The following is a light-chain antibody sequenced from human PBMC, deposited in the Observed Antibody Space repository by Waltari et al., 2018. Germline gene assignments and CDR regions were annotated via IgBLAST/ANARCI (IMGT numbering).Light chain of an antibody. CDR3: QHYVGEVVT. V-gene: IGKV3-20*01. J-gene: IGKJ4*01. Sequence: ASQCVISRSLAWYQQKLGQAPRFLIYGTSSRATGIPDRFSGSGSGTDFTLTISRLEPEDFAVYYCQHYVGEVVTFGGGTKVEIK. CDR1: QCVISRS. CDR2: GTS.